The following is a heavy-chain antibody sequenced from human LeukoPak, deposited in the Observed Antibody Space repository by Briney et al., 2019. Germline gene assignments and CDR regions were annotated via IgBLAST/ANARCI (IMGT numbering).Heavy chain of an antibody. CDR1: GYTFTSYY. J-gene: IGHJ4*02. CDR2: INPSGGST. Sequence: ASVKVSCKASGYTFTSYYMHWVRQAPGQGLEWMGIINPSGGSTSYAQKFQGRVTITTDESTSTAYMELSSLRSEDTAVYYCAREVGYCSSTSCPFDYWGQGTLVTVSS. CDR3: AREVGYCSSTSCPFDY. D-gene: IGHD2-2*03. V-gene: IGHV1-46*01.